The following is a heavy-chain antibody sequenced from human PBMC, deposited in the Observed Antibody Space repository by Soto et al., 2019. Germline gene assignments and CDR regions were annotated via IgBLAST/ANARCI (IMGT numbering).Heavy chain of an antibody. Sequence: QVQLVESGGGVVQPGRSLRLSCAASGFTVSSYAMHWVRQAPGKGLERVAVISDDGSNKYYADPVKGRFTISRDNSKNTLYLQMNSLRAEDTAVYYCARDREGGWLVISQYFDYWGQGTLVTVSS. J-gene: IGHJ4*02. CDR3: ARDREGGWLVISQYFDY. CDR2: ISDDGSNK. CDR1: GFTVSSYA. D-gene: IGHD6-19*01. V-gene: IGHV3-30-3*01.